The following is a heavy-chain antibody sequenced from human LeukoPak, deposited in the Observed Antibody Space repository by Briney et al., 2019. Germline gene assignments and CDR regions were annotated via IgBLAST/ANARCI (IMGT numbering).Heavy chain of an antibody. CDR1: GFTFSSYG. CDR3: ARRHYYDSSGHGAFDI. J-gene: IGHJ3*02. D-gene: IGHD3-22*01. V-gene: IGHV3-33*01. CDR2: IWYDGSNK. Sequence: PGGSLRLSCAASGFTFSSYGMHWVRQAPGKGLEWVAVIWYDGSNKYYADSVKGRFTISRDNSKNTLYLQMNSLRAEDTAVYYCARRHYYDSSGHGAFDIWGQGTMVTVSS.